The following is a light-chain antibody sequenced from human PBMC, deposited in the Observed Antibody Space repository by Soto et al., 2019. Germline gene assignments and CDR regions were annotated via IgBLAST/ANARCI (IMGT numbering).Light chain of an antibody. V-gene: IGKV3-20*01. CDR1: QSVSSSY. Sequence: EIVLTQSPGTLSLSPGERATLSCRASQSVSSSYLAWYQQKPGQAPRLLIYGASSRGTGIPDRFSGSGSGTDFTLTISRLEPEDFAGYYCQQYGRSPPFTFGPGTKVDIK. J-gene: IGKJ3*01. CDR3: QQYGRSPPFT. CDR2: GAS.